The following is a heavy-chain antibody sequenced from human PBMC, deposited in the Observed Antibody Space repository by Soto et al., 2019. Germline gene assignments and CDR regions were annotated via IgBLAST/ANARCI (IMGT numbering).Heavy chain of an antibody. Sequence: RASVKVSCKASGGTFSSYAISWVRQAPGQGLEWMGGIIPIFGTANYAQKFQGRVTITADESTSTAYMELSSLRSEDTAVYYCARTNTRHPSNWFDPWGQGTLVTVSS. J-gene: IGHJ5*02. CDR3: ARTNTRHPSNWFDP. V-gene: IGHV1-69*13. CDR2: IIPIFGTA. CDR1: GGTFSSYA.